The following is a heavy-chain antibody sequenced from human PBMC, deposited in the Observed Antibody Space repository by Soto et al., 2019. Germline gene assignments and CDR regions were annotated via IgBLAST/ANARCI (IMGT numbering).Heavy chain of an antibody. CDR3: ARRMGPCYDILTGYRPAYYYMDV. J-gene: IGHJ6*03. D-gene: IGHD3-9*01. V-gene: IGHV4-59*08. CDR2: IYYSGIT. CDR1: GGSISSYY. Sequence: PSETLSLTCTVSGGSISSYYWSWIRQPPGKGLEWIGYIYYSGITNYNPSLKSRVTISVDTSKNQFSLKLSSVTAADTAVYYCARRMGPCYDILTGYRPAYYYMDVWGKGTTVTVSS.